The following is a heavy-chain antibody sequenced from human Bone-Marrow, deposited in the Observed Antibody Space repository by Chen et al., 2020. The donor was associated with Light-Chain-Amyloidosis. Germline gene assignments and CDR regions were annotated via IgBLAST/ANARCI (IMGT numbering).Heavy chain of an antibody. CDR1: GFTVSSNY. Sequence: EVQLVETGGGLIQPGGSLRLSCAASGFTVSSNYMSWVRQAPGKGLEWVSVIYSGGSTYYAYSVKGRFTISRDNSKTTLYLQMNSLRAEDTAIYYCASTTVTTRHVGAFDSWGQGTKVTVSS. CDR3: ASTTVTTRHVGAFDS. V-gene: IGHV3-53*02. D-gene: IGHD4-17*01. CDR2: IYSGGST. J-gene: IGHJ3*02.